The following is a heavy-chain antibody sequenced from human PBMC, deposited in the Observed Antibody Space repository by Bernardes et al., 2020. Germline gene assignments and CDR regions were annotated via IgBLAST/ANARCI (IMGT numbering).Heavy chain of an antibody. Sequence: GGSLRLSCAASGFTFSSSSMNWVRQAPGKGLEWVSSISSSSSYIYYADSVKGRFTISRDNAKNSLYLQMNSLRAEDTAVYYCARDWEYSSSFAVYYYYYMDVWGKGTTVTVSS. CDR1: GFTFSSSS. CDR2: ISSSSSYI. CDR3: ARDWEYSSSFAVYYYYYMDV. V-gene: IGHV3-21*01. D-gene: IGHD6-6*01. J-gene: IGHJ6*03.